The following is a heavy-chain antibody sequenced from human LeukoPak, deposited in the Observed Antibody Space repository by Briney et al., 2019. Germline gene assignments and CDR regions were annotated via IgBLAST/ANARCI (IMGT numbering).Heavy chain of an antibody. CDR2: IYYSGST. J-gene: IGHJ4*02. CDR1: GYSISSSNW. Sequence: SETLSLTCAVSGYSISSSNWWGWIRQPPGKGLEWIGYIYYSGSTYYNPSLKSRVTMSVDTSKNQFSLKLSSVTAVDTAVYYCASLLSSGYYIDYWGQGTLVTVSS. CDR3: ASLLSSGYYIDY. D-gene: IGHD3-22*01. V-gene: IGHV4-28*01.